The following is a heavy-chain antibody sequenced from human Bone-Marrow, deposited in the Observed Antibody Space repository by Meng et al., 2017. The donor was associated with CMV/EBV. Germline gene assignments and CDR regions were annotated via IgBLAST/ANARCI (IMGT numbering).Heavy chain of an antibody. Sequence: SVKVSCKASGGTFSSYTISWVRQAPGQGLEWMGRIIPILGIANYAQKFQGRVTITADKSTSTAYMELSSLRSEDTAVYYCARDRPLPPTACDAFDIWGQGTMVTVSS. V-gene: IGHV1-69*04. CDR2: IIPILGIA. CDR1: GGTFSSYT. CDR3: ARDRPLPPTACDAFDI. D-gene: IGHD4-17*01. J-gene: IGHJ3*02.